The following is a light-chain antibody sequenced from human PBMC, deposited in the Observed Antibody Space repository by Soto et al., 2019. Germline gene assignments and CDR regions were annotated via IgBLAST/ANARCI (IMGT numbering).Light chain of an antibody. Sequence: DIQMTQSPSTLSASVGDRVTITCRASQSISSWLAWYQQKPGKAPKLLIYKASTLESGVPSRFSGSGSGTEFTLTMSSLQPDDFATYYCQEYNSYSMYTFGQGNKLEIK. J-gene: IGKJ2*01. CDR3: QEYNSYSMYT. V-gene: IGKV1-5*03. CDR1: QSISSW. CDR2: KAS.